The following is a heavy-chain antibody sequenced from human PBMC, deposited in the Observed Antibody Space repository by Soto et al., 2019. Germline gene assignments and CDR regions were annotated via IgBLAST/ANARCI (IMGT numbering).Heavy chain of an antibody. CDR2: TYYRSKWYN. CDR1: GYSVSTNSST. J-gene: IGHJ5*01. V-gene: IGHV6-1*01. Sequence: PSQTLSLTCALSGYSVSTNSSTGYWSKMSPSRGLEWLGRTYYRSKWYNDYAVSVKGRITINPDTSNNQLSLQLNSVTPDDTAVYYCARLIGNSWLDSWGQGTLVTVS. D-gene: IGHD2-8*01. CDR3: ARLIGNSWLDS.